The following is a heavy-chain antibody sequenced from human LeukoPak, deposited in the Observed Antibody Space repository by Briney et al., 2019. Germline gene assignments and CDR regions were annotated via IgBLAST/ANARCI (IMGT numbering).Heavy chain of an antibody. V-gene: IGHV4-34*01. CDR1: GGSFSGYY. J-gene: IGHJ4*02. Sequence: KTSETLSLTCAVYGGSFSGYYWSWIRQPPGKGLEWIGEINHSGSTNYNPSLKSRVTISVDTSKNQFSLKLSSVTAADTAVYYCARRVAYNWNSATARANDFWSGYFGYYFDYWGQGTLVTVSS. D-gene: IGHD3-3*01. CDR2: INHSGST. CDR3: ARRVAYNWNSATARANDFWSGYFGYYFDY.